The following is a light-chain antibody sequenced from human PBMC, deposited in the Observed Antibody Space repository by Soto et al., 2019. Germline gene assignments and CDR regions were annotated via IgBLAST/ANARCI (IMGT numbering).Light chain of an antibody. CDR3: QQYNYWPPIT. CDR2: GAS. CDR1: QSVGSD. V-gene: IGKV3-15*01. J-gene: IGKJ5*01. Sequence: ERVLTQSPATLSVSPGEKATLSCRASQSVGSDLAWYQQKPGQAPRLLIYGASTRSLGIPARFSGSGSGTEFTLTISRLQSEDFAGYYCQQYNYWPPITFGQGTRLEIK.